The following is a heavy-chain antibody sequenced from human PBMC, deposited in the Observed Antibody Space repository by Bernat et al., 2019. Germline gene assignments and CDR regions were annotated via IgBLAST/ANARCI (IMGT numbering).Heavy chain of an antibody. V-gene: IGHV3-21*01. D-gene: IGHD6-25*01. CDR3: ARGGFIAALWYNWFDP. J-gene: IGHJ5*02. CDR2: ISSSSSYI. CDR1: GFTFSSYN. Sequence: EVQLVESGGGLVKPGGSLRLSCAASGFTFSSYNMNWVRQAPGKGLEWVSSISSSSSYIYYADSVKGRFTISRDNAKNSLYLQMNSLRAEDTAVYYCARGGFIAALWYNWFDPWGQGTLVTVSS.